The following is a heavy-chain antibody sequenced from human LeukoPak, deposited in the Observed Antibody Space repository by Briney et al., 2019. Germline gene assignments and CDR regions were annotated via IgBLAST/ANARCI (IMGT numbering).Heavy chain of an antibody. CDR2: INHSGST. CDR3: ARDVTATYYFDY. D-gene: IGHD1-20*01. J-gene: IGHJ4*02. V-gene: IGHV4-38-2*02. Sequence: PSETLSLTCTVSAYSISSGYYWGWIRQPPGKGLEWIGEINHSGSTNYNPSLKSRVTISVDTSKNQFSLKLSSVTAADTAVYYCARDVTATYYFDYWGQGTLVTVSS. CDR1: AYSISSGYY.